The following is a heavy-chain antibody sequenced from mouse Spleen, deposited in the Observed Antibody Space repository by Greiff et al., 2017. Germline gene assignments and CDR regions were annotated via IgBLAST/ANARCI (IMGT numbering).Heavy chain of an antibody. CDR2: INPYNGDT. CDR3: ARRKTSFDY. J-gene: IGHJ2*01. V-gene: IGHV1-20*01. Sequence: EVQLQQSGAELARPGASVKISCKASGYSFTGYFMNWVMQSHGKSLEWIGRINPYNGDTFYNQKFKGKATLTVDKSSSTAHMELRSLTSEDSAVYYCARRKTSFDYWGQGTTLTVSS. CDR1: GYSFTGYF.